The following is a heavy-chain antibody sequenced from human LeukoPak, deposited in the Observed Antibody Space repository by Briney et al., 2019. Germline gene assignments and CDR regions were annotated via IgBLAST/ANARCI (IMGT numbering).Heavy chain of an antibody. V-gene: IGHV3-23*01. CDR2: ISGSGGST. CDR1: GFTLSSYG. D-gene: IGHD5-18*01. J-gene: IGHJ4*02. CDR3: ARGYAYGPNYYFDY. Sequence: PGGSLRLSCAASGFTLSSYGIHWVRQAPGKGLEWVSAISGSGGSTYYADSVKGRFTISRDNSKNTLYLQMNSLRAEDTAVYYCARGYAYGPNYYFDYWGQGTLVTVSS.